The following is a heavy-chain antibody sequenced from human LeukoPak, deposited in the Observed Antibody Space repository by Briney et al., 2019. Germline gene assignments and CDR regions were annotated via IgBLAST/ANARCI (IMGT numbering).Heavy chain of an antibody. Sequence: GGSLRLSCAASGFTFSSNAMTWVRQAPGKGLEWVAVISYDGSNKYYADSVKGRFTISRDNSKNTLYLQMNSLRAEDTAVYYCAREGLTYAFDIWGQGTMVTVSS. CDR2: ISYDGSNK. V-gene: IGHV3-30-3*01. J-gene: IGHJ3*02. CDR3: AREGLTYAFDI. D-gene: IGHD1-20*01. CDR1: GFTFSSNA.